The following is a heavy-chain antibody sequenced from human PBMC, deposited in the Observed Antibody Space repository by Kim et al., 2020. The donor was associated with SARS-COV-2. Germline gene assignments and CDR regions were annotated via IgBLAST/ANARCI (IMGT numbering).Heavy chain of an antibody. J-gene: IGHJ4*02. CDR1: GFTFSSYA. CDR2: ISYDGSNK. Sequence: GGSLRLSCAASGFTFSSYAMHWVRQAPGKGLEWVAVISYDGSNKYYADSVKGRFTISRDNSKNTLYLQMNSLRAEDTAVYYCARESDRSGSFDYWGQGTLVTVSS. D-gene: IGHD1-26*01. CDR3: ARESDRSGSFDY. V-gene: IGHV3-30-3*01.